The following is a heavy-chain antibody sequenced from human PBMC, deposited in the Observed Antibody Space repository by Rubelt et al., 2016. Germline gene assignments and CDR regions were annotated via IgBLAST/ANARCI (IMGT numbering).Heavy chain of an antibody. D-gene: IGHD4-23*01. V-gene: IGHV3-74*01. CDR3: AREGRATVVGAVDY. CDR1: GFTFSSYW. CDR2: INSDGSST. Sequence: GGGLVQPGGSLRLPCEASGFTFSSYWMHWVRQAPGKGLVWVSRINSDGSSTDYADSVKGRFTISRDNAKNTLYLQMNSLRAEDTAVYYCAREGRATVVGAVDYWGQGTLVTVSS. J-gene: IGHJ4*02.